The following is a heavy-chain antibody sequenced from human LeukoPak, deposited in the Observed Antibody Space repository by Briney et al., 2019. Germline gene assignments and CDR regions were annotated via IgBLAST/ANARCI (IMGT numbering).Heavy chain of an antibody. J-gene: IGHJ4*02. V-gene: IGHV3-48*01. CDR2: ISSSSSTI. CDR3: ARDQWLVPLDFDY. Sequence: GGSLRLSCAASGFTFSSYSMNWVRQAPGKGLEWVSYISSSSSTIYYADSVKGRFTISRDNAKNSLYLQMNSLRAEDTAVYYCARDQWLVPLDFDYWGQGTLVIVSS. CDR1: GFTFSSYS. D-gene: IGHD6-19*01.